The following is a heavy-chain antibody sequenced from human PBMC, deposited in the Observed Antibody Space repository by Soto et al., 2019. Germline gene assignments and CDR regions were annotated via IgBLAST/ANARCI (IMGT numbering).Heavy chain of an antibody. D-gene: IGHD3-16*01. CDR2: ITGSGGST. CDR3: AKTIFGGVN. CDR1: EFTFSTYA. V-gene: IGHV3-23*04. Sequence: EVQLVESGGGLVQPGGSLRLSCAASEFTFSTYAMSWVRQAPGKGLEWVSAITGSGGSTYYADSVKGRFTISRDNSKNTLYLQMNSRRADGSAVYYCAKTIFGGVNWGQGTLVTVSS. J-gene: IGHJ4*02.